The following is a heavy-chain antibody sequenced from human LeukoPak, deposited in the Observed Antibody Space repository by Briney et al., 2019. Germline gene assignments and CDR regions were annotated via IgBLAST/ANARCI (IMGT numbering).Heavy chain of an antibody. D-gene: IGHD2-2*02. Sequence: GGSLRLSCAASGFTFSSYSMNWVRQAPGKGLEWVSSISSSSSYIYYADSVKGRFTISRDNAKNSLYLQMNSLRAEDTAVYYCARIRVVVPAAISGYFDYWGQGTLVTVSS. J-gene: IGHJ4*02. CDR2: ISSSSSYI. CDR1: GFTFSSYS. CDR3: ARIRVVVPAAISGYFDY. V-gene: IGHV3-21*01.